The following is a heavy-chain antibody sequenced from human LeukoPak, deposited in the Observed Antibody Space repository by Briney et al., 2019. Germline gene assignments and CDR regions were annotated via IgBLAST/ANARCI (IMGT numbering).Heavy chain of an antibody. D-gene: IGHD3-10*01. Sequence: GASAKVSCKASGFPFTGYYMYWVRQAPGQGLEWMGWINPDSGGTHYAQKFQGRVTLTRDTSISTAYMELSTMRSDDTALYYCARDLRGFGDYLDYWGQRTLVTVSS. CDR2: INPDSGGT. CDR3: ARDLRGFGDYLDY. V-gene: IGHV1-2*02. CDR1: GFPFTGYY. J-gene: IGHJ4*02.